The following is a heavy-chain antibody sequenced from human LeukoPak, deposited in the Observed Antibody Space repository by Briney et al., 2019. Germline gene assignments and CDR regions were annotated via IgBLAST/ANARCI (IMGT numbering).Heavy chain of an antibody. D-gene: IGHD1-7*01. CDR3: ARDQVTGTTYAPYRTHAFDI. CDR1: GGTFSSYA. J-gene: IGHJ3*02. Sequence: GASVKVSCKASGGTFSSYAISWVRQAPGQGLEWMGRISPILGITNYAQKFQGRVTITADESTSTAYMELSSLRSEDTAVYYCARDQVTGTTYAPYRTHAFDIWGQGTMVTVSS. CDR2: ISPILGIT. V-gene: IGHV1-69*04.